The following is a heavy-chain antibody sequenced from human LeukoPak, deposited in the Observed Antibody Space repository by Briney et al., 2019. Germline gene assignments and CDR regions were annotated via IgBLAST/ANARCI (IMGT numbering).Heavy chain of an antibody. CDR1: GFTLSSYG. J-gene: IGHJ3*02. CDR3: AKDGGLSSVAGPLGAFDI. CDR2: ISYDGSNK. Sequence: PGRSLRLSCAASGFTLSSYGMHWVRQAPGKGLEWVAVISYDGSNKYYADSVKGRFTISRDNSKNTLYLQMNSLRAEDTAVYYCAKDGGLSSVAGPLGAFDIWGQGTMVTVSS. V-gene: IGHV3-30*18. D-gene: IGHD6-19*01.